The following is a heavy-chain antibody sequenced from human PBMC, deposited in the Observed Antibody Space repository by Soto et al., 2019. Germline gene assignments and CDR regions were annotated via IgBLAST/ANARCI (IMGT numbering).Heavy chain of an antibody. CDR1: GGSISSGGYY. V-gene: IGHV4-31*03. CDR2: IYYSGST. Sequence: SETLSLTCTVSGGSISSGGYYWSWIRQHPGKGLEWIGYIYYSGSTYYNPSLKSRVTISVDTSKNQFSLKLSSVTAADTAVYYCAREDSSGYYDDAFDIWAQRTMVTVSS. J-gene: IGHJ3*02. CDR3: AREDSSGYYDDAFDI. D-gene: IGHD3-22*01.